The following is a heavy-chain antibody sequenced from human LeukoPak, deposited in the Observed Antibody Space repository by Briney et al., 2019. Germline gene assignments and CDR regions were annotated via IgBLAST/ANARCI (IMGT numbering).Heavy chain of an antibody. Sequence: GYYWSWIRQPPGKGLEWIGEINHSGRTNYNPSLKSRVTISVDTSKNQFSLKLSSVTAADTAVYYCARVLYGDYDYWGQGTLVTVSS. CDR1: GYY. J-gene: IGHJ4*02. V-gene: IGHV4-34*01. CDR3: ARVLYGDYDY. D-gene: IGHD4-17*01. CDR2: INHSGRT.